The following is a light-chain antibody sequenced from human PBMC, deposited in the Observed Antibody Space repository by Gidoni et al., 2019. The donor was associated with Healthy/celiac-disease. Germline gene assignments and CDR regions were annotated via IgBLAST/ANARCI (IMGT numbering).Light chain of an antibody. Sequence: DIVMTQSPDSLAVSLGERATINCKSSQSVLYSSNNKNYLAWYQQKPGQPPKLLIYWASTRESGVPDRFSGSGSGTDLTLTISSLQAEDVAVYYCQQYYSTPPTFXXXTKVEIK. CDR2: WAS. CDR3: QQYYSTPPT. J-gene: IGKJ1*01. CDR1: QSVLYSSNNKNY. V-gene: IGKV4-1*01.